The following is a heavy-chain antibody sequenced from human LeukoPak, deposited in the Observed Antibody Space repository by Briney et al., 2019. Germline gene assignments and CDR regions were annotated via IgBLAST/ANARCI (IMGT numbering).Heavy chain of an antibody. CDR2: IYYSGST. J-gene: IGHJ2*01. CDR1: GGSISSYY. V-gene: IGHV4-59*01. D-gene: IGHD2-15*01. Sequence: PSETLSLTCTVSGGSISSYYWSWIRQPPGKGLEWIGYIYYSGSTYYNPSLKSRVTISVDTSKNQFSLKLSSVTAADTAVYYCARLVVKLSPLFDLWGRGALVTVSS. CDR3: ARLVVKLSPLFDL.